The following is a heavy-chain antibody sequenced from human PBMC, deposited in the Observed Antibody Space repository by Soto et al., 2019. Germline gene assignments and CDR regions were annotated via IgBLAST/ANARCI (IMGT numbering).Heavy chain of an antibody. CDR3: AKDHGGYSRYFDY. V-gene: IGHV3-30*18. CDR1: GFTFSSYG. D-gene: IGHD5-18*01. J-gene: IGHJ4*02. CDR2: ISYDGSNK. Sequence: PGGSLRLSCAASGFTFSSYGMHWVRQAPGKGLEWVAVISYDGSNKYYADSVKGRFTISRDNSKNTLYLQMNSLRAEDTAVYYCAKDHGGYSRYFDYWGQGTLVTVSS.